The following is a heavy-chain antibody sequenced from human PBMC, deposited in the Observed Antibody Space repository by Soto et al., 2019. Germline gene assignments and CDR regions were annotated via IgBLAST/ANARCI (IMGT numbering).Heavy chain of an antibody. CDR1: GGSISSGGYS. D-gene: IGHD3-3*01. J-gene: IGHJ5*02. CDR2: IYHNGST. CDR3: AREVGGDRRYNWFDP. Sequence: QLQLQESGSGLVKPSQTLSLTCAVSGGSISSGGYSWSWIRQPPGKGLEWIGYIYHNGSTYYNPSLKSRVTISVDRSKNQFSLKLSSVTAADTAVYYCAREVGGDRRYNWFDPWGQGTLVTVSS. V-gene: IGHV4-30-2*01.